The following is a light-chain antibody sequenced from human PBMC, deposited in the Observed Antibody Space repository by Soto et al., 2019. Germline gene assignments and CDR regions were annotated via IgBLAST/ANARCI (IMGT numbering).Light chain of an antibody. CDR2: GAS. CDR3: QQYGSSPGT. J-gene: IGKJ1*01. V-gene: IGKV3-20*01. CDR1: QSVSSTY. Sequence: IVLTQSPGTLSLSPGQRVTLSCRASQSVSSTYLIWYQQKPGQAPRLLIYGASGRATGVPDRFSGGGSGTDFTLTISRLEPEDFAMYYCQQYGSSPGTFGQGTKVDIK.